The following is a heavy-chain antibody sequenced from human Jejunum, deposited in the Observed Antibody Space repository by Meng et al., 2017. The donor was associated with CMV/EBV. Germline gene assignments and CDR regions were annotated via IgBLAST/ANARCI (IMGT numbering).Heavy chain of an antibody. J-gene: IGHJ3*02. CDR3: ARPRYCNISNHCRQAFDI. V-gene: IGHV3-13*01. CDR1: FSTYD. D-gene: IGHD2/OR15-2a*01. CDR2: IETTGDT. Sequence: FSTYDMHWVRQPTGKGLEWVSTIETTGDTYYAASLKGRFTISRENAENSLYLQMHSLRVEDTGVYFCARPRYCNISNHCRQAFDIWGQGTVVTVSS.